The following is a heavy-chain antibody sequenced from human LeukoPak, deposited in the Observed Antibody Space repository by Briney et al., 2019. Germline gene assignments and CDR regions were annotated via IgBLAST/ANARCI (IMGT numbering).Heavy chain of an antibody. CDR2: IYYSGST. D-gene: IGHD3-22*01. Sequence: PSETLSLTCTVSGGSISSYYWSWIRQPPGKGLEWIGYIYYSGSTYYNPSLKSRVTISVDTSKNQFSLKLSSVTAADTAVYYCARDSTYYYDSSGYYAPAGIWGQGTMVTVSS. J-gene: IGHJ3*02. CDR3: ARDSTYYYDSSGYYAPAGI. CDR1: GGSISSYY. V-gene: IGHV4-30-4*08.